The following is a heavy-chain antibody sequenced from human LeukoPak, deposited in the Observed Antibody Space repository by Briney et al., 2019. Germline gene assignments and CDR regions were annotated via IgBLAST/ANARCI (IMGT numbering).Heavy chain of an antibody. Sequence: SVKVSCKASGGTFSSYAISWVRQAPGQGLEWMGGIIPIFGTANYAQKFQGRVTITADKSTSTAYMELGSLRSDDTAVYYCASGYSYGYANAFDIWGQGTMVTVSS. CDR1: GGTFSSYA. V-gene: IGHV1-69*06. CDR2: IIPIFGTA. CDR3: ASGYSYGYANAFDI. D-gene: IGHD5-18*01. J-gene: IGHJ3*02.